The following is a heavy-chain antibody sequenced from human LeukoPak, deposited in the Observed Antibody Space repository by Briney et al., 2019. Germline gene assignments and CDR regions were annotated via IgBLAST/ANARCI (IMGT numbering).Heavy chain of an antibody. CDR3: AKDQGNSPGGFDC. CDR2: IRYEGSNQ. Sequence: GGSLRLSCAASGFTFNIYGMQWGREAPGKGLEWGAFIRYEGSNQYYAESVKGRFIVSRDNSKDTLFLEMNSLRGDDTAVYYCAKDQGNSPGGFDCWGQGTLVTVSS. D-gene: IGHD3-16*01. CDR1: GFTFNIYG. V-gene: IGHV3-30*02. J-gene: IGHJ4*02.